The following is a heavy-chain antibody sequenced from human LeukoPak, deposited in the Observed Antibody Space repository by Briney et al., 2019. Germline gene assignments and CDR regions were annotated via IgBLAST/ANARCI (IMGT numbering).Heavy chain of an antibody. CDR1: GFTFSNYW. CDR2: IDNAGSIT. J-gene: IGHJ4*02. CDR3: ARDKTRPGSSSEFDY. D-gene: IGHD3-10*01. Sequence: GGSLRLSCAASGFTFSNYWIHWVRQAPGKGLVWVSRIDNAGSITTYADSVKGRFTISRDNAENTLYLQMNSLRVEDTAVYYCARDKTRPGSSSEFDYWGQGTLVTVSS. V-gene: IGHV3-74*03.